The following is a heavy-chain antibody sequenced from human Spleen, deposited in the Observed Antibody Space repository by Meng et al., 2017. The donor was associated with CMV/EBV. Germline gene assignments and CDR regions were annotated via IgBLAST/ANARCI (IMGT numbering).Heavy chain of an antibody. CDR2: IYYSGII. CDR1: GGSFSGYY. V-gene: IGHV4-59*01. Sequence: SETLSLTCAVYGGSFSGYYWSWIRQPPGKGLEWIGYIYYSGIIYYNPSLESRVTISVDPSKNQFSLKLTSVTTADTAAYYCARVGATTGHYYFYGLDVWGQGTTVTVSS. CDR3: ARVGATTGHYYFYGLDV. D-gene: IGHD1-26*01. J-gene: IGHJ6*02.